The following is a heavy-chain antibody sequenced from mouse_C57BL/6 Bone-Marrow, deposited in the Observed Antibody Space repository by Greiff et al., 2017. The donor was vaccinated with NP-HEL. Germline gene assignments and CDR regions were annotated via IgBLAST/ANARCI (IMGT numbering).Heavy chain of an antibody. V-gene: IGHV1-76*01. CDR1: GYTFTDYY. J-gene: IGHJ1*03. Sequence: LQESGAELVRPGASVKLSCKASGYTFTDYYINWVKQRPGQGLEWIARIYPGSGNTYYNEKFKGKATLTAEKSSSTAYMQLSSLTSEDSAVYFCARRDRLLRFPHWYFDVWGTGTTVTVSS. D-gene: IGHD1-1*01. CDR2: IYPGSGNT. CDR3: ARRDRLLRFPHWYFDV.